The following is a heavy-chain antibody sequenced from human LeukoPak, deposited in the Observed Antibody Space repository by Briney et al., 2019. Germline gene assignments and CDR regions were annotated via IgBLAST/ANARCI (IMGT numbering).Heavy chain of an antibody. D-gene: IGHD2-8*01. V-gene: IGHV1-69*05. Sequence: VSSEKVSCKASGGTFSSYAISWVRQAPRQWLEWMGGIIPIFGTANYAQKLQGRVTMTTDTSTSTGYMELRSLRSDDTAVYYCARDTNLRYFDPWGRGTLVTVSS. CDR3: ARDTNLRYFDP. CDR2: IIPIFGTA. J-gene: IGHJ2*01. CDR1: GGTFSSYA.